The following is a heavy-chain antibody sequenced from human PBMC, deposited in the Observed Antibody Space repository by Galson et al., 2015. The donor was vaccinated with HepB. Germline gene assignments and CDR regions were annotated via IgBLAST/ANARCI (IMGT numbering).Heavy chain of an antibody. J-gene: IGHJ4*02. Sequence: SLRLSCAASGFTFNNYGMHWVRQAPGKGLQWVAVISYDGNNKYYADSVKGRFTISRDYSKSTLYLQMNNLRDEDTAVYYCARDLGRVTTVPFHWGQGTLVTVSS. D-gene: IGHD2-21*02. CDR3: ARDLGRVTTVPFH. V-gene: IGHV3-33*05. CDR1: GFTFNNYG. CDR2: ISYDGNNK.